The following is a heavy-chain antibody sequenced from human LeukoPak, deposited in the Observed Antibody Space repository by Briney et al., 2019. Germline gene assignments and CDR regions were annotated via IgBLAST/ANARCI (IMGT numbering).Heavy chain of an antibody. V-gene: IGHV3-30*12. Sequence: GGSLRLSCAASGFSFSTYGMHWVRQAPGKGLEWVAFIYYDGRNKFYADSVKGRFTISRDNAKNSLYLQMNSLRAEDTAVYYCARDGWGVWDFGRGQGTLVTVSS. J-gene: IGHJ4*02. CDR3: ARDGWGVWDFG. D-gene: IGHD3-3*01. CDR2: IYYDGRNK. CDR1: GFSFSTYG.